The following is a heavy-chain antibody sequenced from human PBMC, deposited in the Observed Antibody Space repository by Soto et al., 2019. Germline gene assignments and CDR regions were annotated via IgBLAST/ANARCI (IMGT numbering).Heavy chain of an antibody. CDR3: ARDLAARGEVDY. J-gene: IGHJ4*02. Sequence: PGGSLRLSCAASGFTFSSYSMNWVRQAPGKGLEWVSSISSSSSYIYYADSVKGRFTISRDNAKNSLYLQMNSLRAEDTAVYYCARDLAARGEVDYWGQGTLVTVSS. V-gene: IGHV3-21*01. D-gene: IGHD6-6*01. CDR2: ISSSSSYI. CDR1: GFTFSSYS.